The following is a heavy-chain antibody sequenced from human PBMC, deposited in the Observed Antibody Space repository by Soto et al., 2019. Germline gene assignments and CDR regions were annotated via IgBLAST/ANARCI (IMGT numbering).Heavy chain of an antibody. Sequence: GGSLRLSCAASGFTFDDYAMHWVRQAPGKGLEWVSGISWNSGSIGYADSVKGRFTISRDNAKNSLYLQMNSLRAEDTALYYCAKEIAAAYLETYYYYGMDVWGQGTTVTVSS. V-gene: IGHV3-9*01. J-gene: IGHJ6*02. D-gene: IGHD6-13*01. CDR1: GFTFDDYA. CDR3: AKEIAAAYLETYYYYGMDV. CDR2: ISWNSGSI.